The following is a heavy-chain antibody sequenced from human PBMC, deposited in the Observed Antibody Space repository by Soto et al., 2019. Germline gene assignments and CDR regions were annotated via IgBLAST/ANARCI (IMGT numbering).Heavy chain of an antibody. D-gene: IGHD6-19*01. J-gene: IGHJ5*02. CDR1: GYTFTSHY. Sequence: GASVKVSCKASGYTFTSHYMHWVRQAPGQGLEWMGIINPSGGSTSYAQKFQGRVTMTRDTSTSTVYMELSSLRSEDTAVYYCTRSGWNGNWFDPWGQGTLVTVSS. CDR3: TRSGWNGNWFDP. V-gene: IGHV1-46*01. CDR2: INPSGGST.